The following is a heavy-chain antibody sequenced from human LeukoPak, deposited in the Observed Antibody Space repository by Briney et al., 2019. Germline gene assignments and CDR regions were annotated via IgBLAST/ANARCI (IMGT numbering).Heavy chain of an antibody. J-gene: IGHJ4*02. CDR2: ISSSSSTI. Sequence: PGGSLRLSCAASGFTFGNYEMNWVRQAPGKGLEWVSYISSSSSTIYYADSVKGRFTISRDNAKNSLYLQMNSLRAEDTAVYYCARVGYFYASGSDYWGQGTLVTVSS. CDR3: ARVGYFYASGSDY. CDR1: GFTFGNYE. V-gene: IGHV3-48*03. D-gene: IGHD3-10*01.